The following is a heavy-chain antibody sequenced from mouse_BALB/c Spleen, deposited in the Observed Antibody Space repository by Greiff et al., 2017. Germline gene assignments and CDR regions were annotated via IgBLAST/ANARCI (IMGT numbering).Heavy chain of an antibody. CDR3: ARSDGYPLFDY. V-gene: IGHV5-9-4*01. D-gene: IGHD2-3*01. Sequence: EVQRVESGGGLVKPGGSLKLSCAASGFTFSSYAMSWVRQSPEKRLEWVAEISSGGSYTYYPDTVTGRFTISRDNAKNTLYLEMTSLRSEDTAMYYCARSDGYPLFDYWGQGTTLTVSS. J-gene: IGHJ2*01. CDR1: GFTFSSYA. CDR2: ISSGGSYT.